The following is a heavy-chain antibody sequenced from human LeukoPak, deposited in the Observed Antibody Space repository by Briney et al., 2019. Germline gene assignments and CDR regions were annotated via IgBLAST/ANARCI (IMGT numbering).Heavy chain of an antibody. Sequence: TGGSLRLSCAASGFTFSSYWMSWVRQAPGKGLEWVANIKQDGSEKYYVDSVKGQFTISRDYSKNTLYLQMNSLRAEDTAVYYCLTRSLVAVTGNYYMDVWGKGTTVTVSS. CDR1: GFTFSSYW. D-gene: IGHD6-19*01. V-gene: IGHV3-7*03. J-gene: IGHJ6*03. CDR3: LTRSLVAVTGNYYMDV. CDR2: IKQDGSEK.